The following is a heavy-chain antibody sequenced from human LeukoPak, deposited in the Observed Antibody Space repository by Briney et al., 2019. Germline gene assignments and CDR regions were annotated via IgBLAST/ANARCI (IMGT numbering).Heavy chain of an antibody. D-gene: IGHD2-2*02. CDR2: IIPILGIA. V-gene: IGHV1-69*04. CDR1: GGTFSSYT. J-gene: IGHJ5*02. CDR3: ARDPHCSSTSCYTRGDDWFDP. Sequence: ASVKVSCKASGGTFSSYTISWVRQAPGQGLEWMGRIIPILGIANYAQKFQGRVTITADKSTSTAYMELSSLISEDTAVYYCARDPHCSSTSCYTRGDDWFDPWGQGTLVTVSS.